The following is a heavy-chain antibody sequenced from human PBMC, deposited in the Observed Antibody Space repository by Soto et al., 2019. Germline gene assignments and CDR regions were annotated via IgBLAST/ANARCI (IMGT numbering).Heavy chain of an antibody. CDR3: ASVGYYYGSGYNAFDI. J-gene: IGHJ3*02. CDR2: IYYSGST. CDR1: GGSISSGVYY. Sequence: SETLSLTCTVSGGSISSGVYYWSWIRQHPGKGLEWIGYIYYSGSTYYNPSLKSRVTISVDTSKKQFSLKLSSVTAADTAVYYCASVGYYYGSGYNAFDIWGQGTMVTVSS. V-gene: IGHV4-31*03. D-gene: IGHD3-22*01.